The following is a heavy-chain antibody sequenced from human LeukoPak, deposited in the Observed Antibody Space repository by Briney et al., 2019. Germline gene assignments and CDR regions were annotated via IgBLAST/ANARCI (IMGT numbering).Heavy chain of an antibody. J-gene: IGHJ4*02. CDR3: ARRIFFDY. CDR2: INHSGST. D-gene: IGHD2-15*01. V-gene: IGHV4-34*01. CDR1: GFIVSGDF. Sequence: GSLRLSCAASGFIVSGDFMSWVRQAPGKGLEWIGEINHSGSTNYNPSLKSRVTISVDTSKNQFSLKLSSVTAADTAVYYCARRIFFDYWGQGTLVTVSS.